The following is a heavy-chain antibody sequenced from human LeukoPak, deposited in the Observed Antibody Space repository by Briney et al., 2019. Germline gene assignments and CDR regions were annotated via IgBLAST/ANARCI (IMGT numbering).Heavy chain of an antibody. CDR1: GFTFSSFA. Sequence: GGSLRLSCAASGFTFSSFAMTWVRQAPGKGLEWVSGFDGNGPNTYYADSVKGRWAISRDNSRNTLYLEMNSLRPEDTAIYYCAKPRTTGLGWAQFDYWGQGSLVTVSS. D-gene: IGHD2-8*02. V-gene: IGHV3-23*01. CDR2: FDGNGPNT. CDR3: AKPRTTGLGWAQFDY. J-gene: IGHJ4*02.